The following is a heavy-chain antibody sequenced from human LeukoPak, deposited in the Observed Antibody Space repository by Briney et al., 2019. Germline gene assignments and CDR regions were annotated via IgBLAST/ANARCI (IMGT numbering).Heavy chain of an antibody. CDR3: ARNSSRSDTYFDL. J-gene: IGHJ4*02. V-gene: IGHV1-8*01. D-gene: IGHD5-18*01. CDR2: TNPSSRNR. CDR1: GYTFTDYE. Sequence: ASVKVSCKASGYTFTDYESNWVRQASGQGLEWMGWTNPSSRNRAYAPKFEGRVTMTTDTSTSTAYMELRSLTSEDTAVYYCARNSSRSDTYFDLWGQGTLVTVSS.